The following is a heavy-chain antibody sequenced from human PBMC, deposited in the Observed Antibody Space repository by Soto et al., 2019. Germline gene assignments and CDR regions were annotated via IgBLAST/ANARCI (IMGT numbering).Heavy chain of an antibody. CDR1: GGSISSGGYY. Sequence: SETLSLTCTVSGGSISSGGYYWSWIRQHPGKGLEWIGYIYYSGSTYYNPSLKSRVTISVDTSKNQFSLKLSSVTAADTAVYYCAREENYGHSHGMDVWGQGTTVTVSS. CDR2: IYYSGST. J-gene: IGHJ6*02. D-gene: IGHD3-10*01. CDR3: AREENYGHSHGMDV. V-gene: IGHV4-31*03.